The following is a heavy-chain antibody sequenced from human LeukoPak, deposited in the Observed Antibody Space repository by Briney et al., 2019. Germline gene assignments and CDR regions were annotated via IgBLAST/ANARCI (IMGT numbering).Heavy chain of an antibody. J-gene: IGHJ3*02. CDR3: AREGITGHSGYDAFDI. V-gene: IGHV3-48*03. Sequence: GGSLRLSCAPSGLSVGSYEMNWVRQAPGKGLEWLSNIGPGDRTLYNADAVQGRFTISRDNAKNSVYLQMKSLRAEDTGVYYCAREGITGHSGYDAFDIWGQGTVVTVSS. D-gene: IGHD5-12*01. CDR2: IGPGDRTL. CDR1: GLSVGSYE.